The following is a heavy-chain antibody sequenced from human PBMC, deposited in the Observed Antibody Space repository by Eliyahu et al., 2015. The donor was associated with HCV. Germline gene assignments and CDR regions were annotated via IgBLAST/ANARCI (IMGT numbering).Heavy chain of an antibody. D-gene: IGHD3-16*01. CDR3: ATGGVLDY. CDR2: INXNGGGT. V-gene: IGHV1-2*02. CDR1: GYTFIDYY. Sequence: QVQMVQSGAEVKEPGVSVRVSCKASGYTFIDYYIHWVRQAPGQGLEWMGFINXNGGGTNYPQKFQGRVTMTRDTSISTVYMQLTRLTSDDTAMYYCATGGVLDYWGQGTLVTVSS. J-gene: IGHJ4*02.